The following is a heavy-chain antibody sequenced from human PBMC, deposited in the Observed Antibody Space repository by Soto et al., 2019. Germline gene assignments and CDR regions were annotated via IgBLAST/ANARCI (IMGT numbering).Heavy chain of an antibody. CDR2: IYYTGRT. CDR1: GGSISSDY. V-gene: IGHV4-59*12. D-gene: IGHD1-26*01. J-gene: IGHJ4*02. Sequence: SETLSLTCTVSGGSISSDYCSWSRQPPGRRLEWNGNIYYTGRTSYNPSLKSRLTISIETSKRQFSLRLASVSAADTAVYYCAREGSYHYFDYWGQGALVTVSS. CDR3: AREGSYHYFDY.